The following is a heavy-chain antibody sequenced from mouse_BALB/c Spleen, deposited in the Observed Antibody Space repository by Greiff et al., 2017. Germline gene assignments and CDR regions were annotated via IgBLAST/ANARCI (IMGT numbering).Heavy chain of an antibody. D-gene: IGHD1-2*01. V-gene: IGHV2-6-7*01. CDR3: AREGLRLPFDY. CDR1: GFSLTGYG. J-gene: IGHJ2*01. CDR2: IWGDGST. Sequence: VQLQESGPGLVAPSQSLSITCTVSGFSLTGYGVNWVRQPPGKGLEWLGMIWGDGSTDYNSALKSRLSISKDNSKSQVFLKMNSLQTDDTARYYGAREGLRLPFDYWGQGTTLTVSS.